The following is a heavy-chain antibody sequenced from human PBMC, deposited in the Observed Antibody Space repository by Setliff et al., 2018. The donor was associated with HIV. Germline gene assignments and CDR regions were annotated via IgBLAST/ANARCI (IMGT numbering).Heavy chain of an antibody. CDR1: GFTFSRYW. CDR3: ARVTYEYRYVYNNYYYMDV. D-gene: IGHD5-12*01. CDR2: IKQDGSDK. Sequence: PGGSLRLSCAASGFTFSRYWMSWVRQTPGKELEWVATIKQDGSDKYYVDSVTGRFTISRDNAKNSLSLQMNSLRAEDTAVYYCARVTYEYRYVYNNYYYMDVWGKGTTVTVSS. V-gene: IGHV3-7*03. J-gene: IGHJ6*03.